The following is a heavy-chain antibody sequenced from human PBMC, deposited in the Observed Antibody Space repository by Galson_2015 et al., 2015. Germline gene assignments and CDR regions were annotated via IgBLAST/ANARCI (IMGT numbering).Heavy chain of an antibody. Sequence: SLRLSCAASGFTFSNYCMSWVRQAPGKGLEWVANIKQDGSEKYYVDSVKGRFTIPRDNAKNSLYLQMNSLRAEDTAVYYCARDPLAVIIPTANFDSWGQGTLVTVSS. V-gene: IGHV3-7*04. CDR3: ARDPLAVIIPTANFDS. CDR1: GFTFSNYC. J-gene: IGHJ4*02. CDR2: IKQDGSEK. D-gene: IGHD2-2*01.